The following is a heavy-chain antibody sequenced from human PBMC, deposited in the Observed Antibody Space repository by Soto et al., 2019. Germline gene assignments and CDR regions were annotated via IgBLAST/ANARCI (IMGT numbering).Heavy chain of an antibody. D-gene: IGHD3-22*01. CDR1: GYSFTSYW. J-gene: IGHJ4*02. CDR2: IDPSDSYT. CDR3: ATRRRGGSSGYYHTIDY. V-gene: IGHV5-10-1*01. Sequence: PGESLKISCKGSGYSFTSYWISWVRQMPGKGLEWMGRIDPSDSYTNYSPSFQGHVTISADKSISTAYLQWSSLKASDTAMYYCATRRRGGSSGYYHTIDYWGQGTLVTVSS.